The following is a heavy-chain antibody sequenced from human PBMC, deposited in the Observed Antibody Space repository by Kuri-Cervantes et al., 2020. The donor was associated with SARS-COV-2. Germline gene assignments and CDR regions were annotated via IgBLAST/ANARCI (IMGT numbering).Heavy chain of an antibody. D-gene: IGHD3-3*01. CDR1: GFTFSSYS. J-gene: IGHJ4*02. Sequence: GESLKISCAASGFTFSSYSMNWVRQAPGKGLEWVSSISSSSSYIYYADSVKGRFTISRDNAKNSLYLQMNSLRAEDTAVYYCARSVSTQHYDFRISPTTTPYLNDYWGQGTLVTVSS. CDR3: ARSVSTQHYDFRISPTTTPYLNDY. V-gene: IGHV3-21*01. CDR2: ISSSSSYI.